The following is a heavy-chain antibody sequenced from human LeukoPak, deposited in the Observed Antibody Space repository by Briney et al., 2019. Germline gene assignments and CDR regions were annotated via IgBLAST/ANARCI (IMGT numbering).Heavy chain of an antibody. V-gene: IGHV4-61*02. Sequence: PSQTLSLTCTVSGGSISSGSYYWSWIRQPAGKGLEWIGRIYTSGSTNYNPSLKRRVTISVDTSKTQFSLKLSSVTAADTAVYYCARGRETQDAFDIWGQGTMVTVSS. J-gene: IGHJ3*02. CDR2: IYTSGST. CDR1: GGSISSGSYY. D-gene: IGHD1-26*01. CDR3: ARGRETQDAFDI.